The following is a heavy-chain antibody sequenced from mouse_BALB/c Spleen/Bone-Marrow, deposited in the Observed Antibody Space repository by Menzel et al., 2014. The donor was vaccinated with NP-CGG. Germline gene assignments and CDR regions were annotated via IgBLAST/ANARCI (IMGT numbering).Heavy chain of an antibody. CDR3: ARRGYDDYAMDY. Sequence: EVMLVESGPGLVKPSQSLSLTCTVTGYSITSDYAWNWIRQFPGNKLEWMGYISYSGSTSYNPSLKSRISITRDTSKNQFFLQLNSVTTEDTATYYCARRGYDDYAMDYWGQGTSVTVSS. J-gene: IGHJ4*01. CDR1: GYSITSDYA. V-gene: IGHV3-2*02. CDR2: ISYSGST. D-gene: IGHD2-2*01.